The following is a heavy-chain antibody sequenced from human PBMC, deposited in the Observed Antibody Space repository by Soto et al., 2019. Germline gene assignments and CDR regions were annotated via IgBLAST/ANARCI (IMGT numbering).Heavy chain of an antibody. V-gene: IGHV3-23*01. CDR1: GCTFSSYA. CDR3: AKEQKDSSTWSELNY. D-gene: IGHD6-13*01. Sequence: PGGSLRLSCAASGCTFSSYAMSWVRQAPGMGLEWVSAISGSGRSTYYADSVKGRFTISRDNSKNTLYLQMNSLRAEDTAVYYCAKEQKDSSTWSELNYWGQGTLVTVSS. CDR2: ISGSGRST. J-gene: IGHJ4*02.